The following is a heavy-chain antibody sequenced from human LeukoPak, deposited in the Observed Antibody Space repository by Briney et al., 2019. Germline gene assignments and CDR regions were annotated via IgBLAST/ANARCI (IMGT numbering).Heavy chain of an antibody. CDR2: IRYDGSNK. V-gene: IGHV3-30*02. CDR3: AKDPHDYGDYPPANWFDP. Sequence: TGGSLRLSCAASGFTFSSYGMHWVRQAPGKGLEWVAFIRYDGSNKYYADSAKGRFTISRDNSKNTLYLQMNSLRAEDTAVYYCAKDPHDYGDYPPANWFDPWGQGTLVTVSS. CDR1: GFTFSSYG. D-gene: IGHD4-17*01. J-gene: IGHJ5*02.